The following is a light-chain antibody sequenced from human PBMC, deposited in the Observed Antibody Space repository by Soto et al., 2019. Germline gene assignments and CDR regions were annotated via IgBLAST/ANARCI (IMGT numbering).Light chain of an antibody. CDR3: QSYDGTLSGVV. Sequence: QSVLTQPPSVSGAPGQRVTIYCTGSSSNIGAGYDVHWYQHLPGTAPKLLIYFNNNRPSGVPDRFSGSKSGTSASLAITGLRPEDEASYFCQSYDGTLSGVVFGGGTKVTVL. V-gene: IGLV1-40*01. CDR1: SSNIGAGYD. CDR2: FNN. J-gene: IGLJ2*01.